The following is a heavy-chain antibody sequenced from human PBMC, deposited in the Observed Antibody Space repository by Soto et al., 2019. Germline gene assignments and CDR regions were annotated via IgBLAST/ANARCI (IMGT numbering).Heavy chain of an antibody. V-gene: IGHV3-13*01. Sequence: GGSLRLSCAASGFTCSSYDMHWVRQATGKGLEWISAIGTAGDTYYPGSVRGRFTISRQNAKNSLYVQMNSLRAGDTAVYFCARGFGSSWYYYGMEVWGQGTTVSVSS. CDR1: GFTCSSYD. CDR2: IGTAGDT. J-gene: IGHJ6*02. CDR3: ARGFGSSWYYYGMEV. D-gene: IGHD6-13*01.